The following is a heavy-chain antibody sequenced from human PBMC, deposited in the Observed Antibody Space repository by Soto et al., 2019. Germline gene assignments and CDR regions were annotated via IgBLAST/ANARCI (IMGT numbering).Heavy chain of an antibody. CDR1: GGSFSSGSYS. CDR2: IYDSGST. CDR3: TRGPIGRVSDI. Sequence: QVQLQESGPGLVKPSQTLSLTCTVSGGSFSSGSYSWSWIRQLPGRGLEWMGYIYDSGSTFYRPXXXXXXXXXXXXXXXXXXXXXXXXXXADTAVYYCTRGPIGRVSDIWGQGTVVTVSS. J-gene: IGHJ3*02. D-gene: IGHD3-10*01. V-gene: IGHV4-31*06.